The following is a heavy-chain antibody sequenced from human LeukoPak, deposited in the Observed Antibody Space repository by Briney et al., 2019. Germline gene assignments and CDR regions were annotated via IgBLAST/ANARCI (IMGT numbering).Heavy chain of an antibody. V-gene: IGHV4-34*01. CDR1: GGSFSGYY. Sequence: PSETLSRTCAVYGGSFSGYYSSWIRQPPGKGLEWIGEINHIGSTNYNPSLKTRVTISLDTSKNQFSLKLTSVTAADTAVYYCARPRYYYDRLIIDYWGQGTLVTVSS. D-gene: IGHD3-22*01. CDR3: ARPRYYYDRLIIDY. CDR2: INHIGST. J-gene: IGHJ4*02.